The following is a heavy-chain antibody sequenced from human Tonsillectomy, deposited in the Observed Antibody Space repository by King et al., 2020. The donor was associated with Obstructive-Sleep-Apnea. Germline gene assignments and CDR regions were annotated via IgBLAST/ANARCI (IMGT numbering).Heavy chain of an antibody. CDR1: GFTFNSYA. J-gene: IGHJ4*02. CDR3: AKDICTNGVCTYDY. V-gene: IGHV3-23*04. Sequence: VQLVESGGGLVQPGGSLRLSCAASGFTFNSYAINWVRPAPGKGLEWVSGVSGSGDNTFYADSVKGRFTISRDNSKRTWYLRMNTLRAEDTAVYYCAKDICTNGVCTYDYWGQGTLVTVSS. CDR2: VSGSGDNT. D-gene: IGHD2-8*01.